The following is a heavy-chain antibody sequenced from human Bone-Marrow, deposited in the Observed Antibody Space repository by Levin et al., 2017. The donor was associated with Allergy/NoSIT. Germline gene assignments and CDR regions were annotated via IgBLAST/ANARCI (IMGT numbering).Heavy chain of an antibody. CDR3: ARDGDYGSGSFDY. CDR2: ISGSSSSI. Sequence: SGGSLRLSCAASDFTFSSYSMNWVRQAPGKGLEWVSSISGSSSSIYYADSVKGRFTISRDNAKDSLFLQMNSLRAEDTAVYYCARDGDYGSGSFDYWGQGTLVTVSS. D-gene: IGHD3-10*01. V-gene: IGHV3-21*01. CDR1: DFTFSSYS. J-gene: IGHJ4*02.